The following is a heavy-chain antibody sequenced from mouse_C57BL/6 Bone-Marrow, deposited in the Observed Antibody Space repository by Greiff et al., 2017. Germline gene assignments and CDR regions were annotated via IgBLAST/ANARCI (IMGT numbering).Heavy chain of an antibody. CDR3: SREPGSAY. CDR1: GYSITSGYY. V-gene: IGHV3-6*01. D-gene: IGHD4-1*01. Sequence: EVQLQESGPGLVKPSQSLSLTCSVTGYSITSGYYWNWIRQFPGNKLEWMGYISYDGSNNYNPSLKNRISITRDTSKNPFFLKLNSVTTDETATFYCSREPGSAYWGQGTLVTVSS. CDR2: ISYDGSN. J-gene: IGHJ3*01.